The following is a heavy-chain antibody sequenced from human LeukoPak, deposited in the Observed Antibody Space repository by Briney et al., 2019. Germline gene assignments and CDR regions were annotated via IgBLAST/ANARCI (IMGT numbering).Heavy chain of an antibody. J-gene: IGHJ4*02. D-gene: IGHD6-19*01. CDR1: GFTFSSYS. V-gene: IGHV3-48*01. CDR3: ARGDNPRYSSGSKGDY. CDR2: ISSSSSTI. Sequence: GGSLRLSCAASGFTFSSYSMNWVRQAPGKGLEWVSYISSSSSTIYYADSVKGRFTISRDNAKNSLYLQMNSLRAEDTAVYYCARGDNPRYSSGSKGDYWGQGTLVTVSS.